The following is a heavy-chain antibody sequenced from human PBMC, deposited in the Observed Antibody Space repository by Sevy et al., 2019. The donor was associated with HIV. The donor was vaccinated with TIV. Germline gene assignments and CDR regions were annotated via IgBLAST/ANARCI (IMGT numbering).Heavy chain of an antibody. Sequence: GGSLRLSCAASGFTLSDSGVHWVRQAPGKGLEWVAFIQVDGRENFYTDSVKGRFTISRDSSKNTVYLQMNSLRGEDTAAWYCAKRPTAAWGQGTLVTVSS. CDR2: IQVDGREN. J-gene: IGHJ5*02. CDR3: AKRPTAA. CDR1: GFTLSDSG. V-gene: IGHV3-30*02.